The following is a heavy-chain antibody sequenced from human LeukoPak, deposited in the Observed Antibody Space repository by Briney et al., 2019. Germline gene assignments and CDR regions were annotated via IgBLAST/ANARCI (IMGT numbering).Heavy chain of an antibody. CDR1: GFIFSSYS. CDR3: ARDSRAPYWYFDL. J-gene: IGHJ2*01. Sequence: GGSLRLSCAASGFIFSSYSMSWVRQAPGKGLEWVSVITGSGGNTYYADSVKGRFTISRDNAKNSLYLQMNSLRVEDTAVYHCARDSRAPYWYFDLWGRGTLVTVSS. V-gene: IGHV3-23*01. CDR2: ITGSGGNT. D-gene: IGHD2/OR15-2a*01.